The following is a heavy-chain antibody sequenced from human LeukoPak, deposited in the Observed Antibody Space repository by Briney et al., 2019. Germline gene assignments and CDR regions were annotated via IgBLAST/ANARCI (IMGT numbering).Heavy chain of an antibody. V-gene: IGHV3-11*01. CDR2: ISSSGSTI. D-gene: IGHD3-10*01. Sequence: PGGSLRLSCAASGFTFSDYYMSWIRQAPGKGLEWVSYISSSGSTIYYADSVKGRFTISRDNAKNSLYLQMNSLRAEDTAVYYCARLFFRGVMYFDYWGQGTLVTVSS. CDR1: GFTFSDYY. CDR3: ARLFFRGVMYFDY. J-gene: IGHJ4*02.